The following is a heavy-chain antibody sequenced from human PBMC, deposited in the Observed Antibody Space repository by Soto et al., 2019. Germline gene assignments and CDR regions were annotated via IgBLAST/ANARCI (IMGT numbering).Heavy chain of an antibody. V-gene: IGHV3-23*01. J-gene: IGHJ3*02. D-gene: IGHD3-22*01. CDR2: ISGSSGST. CDR1: GFTVSSNNA. Sequence: GGSLRLSCAASGFTVSSNNAMSRVRQAPGKGLEWVSAISGSSGSTFYADSVKGRFTISRDNSKNTLYLQMNSLRAEDTALYYCAKNSGYYYDAFDIWGQGTMVTVSS. CDR3: AKNSGYYYDAFDI.